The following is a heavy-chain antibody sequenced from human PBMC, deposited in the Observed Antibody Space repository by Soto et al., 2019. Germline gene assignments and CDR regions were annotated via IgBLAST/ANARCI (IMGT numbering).Heavy chain of an antibody. V-gene: IGHV4-4*07. CDR3: AKELKPYNSGWYFALS. CDR2: IYLSGNT. CDR1: GGSISSHY. D-gene: IGHD6-19*01. J-gene: IGHJ4*02. Sequence: SETLSLTCTVSGGSISSHYWSWIRQPAGKGLEWIGRIYLSGNTKISPSLKNRVTMSVDASKNQFSLNLKSVTAADTAVYYCAKELKPYNSGWYFALSGGQGTLVTVSS.